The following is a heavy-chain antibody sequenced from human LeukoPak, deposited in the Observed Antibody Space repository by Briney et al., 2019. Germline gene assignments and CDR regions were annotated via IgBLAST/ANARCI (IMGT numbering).Heavy chain of an antibody. CDR2: IYYSGST. CDR3: ARRVGDNKYWFDP. V-gene: IGHV4-59*01. D-gene: IGHD2-15*01. CDR1: GGSISSYY. Sequence: PSETLSLTCTVSGGSISSYYWSWIRQPPGKGLEWIGYIYYSGSTNYNPSLKSRVTISVDTSKNQFSLKLSSVTAADTAVYYCARRVGDNKYWFDPWGQGTLVTVSS. J-gene: IGHJ5*02.